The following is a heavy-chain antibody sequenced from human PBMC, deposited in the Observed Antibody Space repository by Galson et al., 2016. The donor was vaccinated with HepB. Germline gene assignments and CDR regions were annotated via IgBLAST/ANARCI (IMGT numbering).Heavy chain of an antibody. CDR3: ARDPSVMTTVVAADNSVGS. D-gene: IGHD4-23*01. CDR2: INPRDGTT. V-gene: IGHV1-46*01. J-gene: IGHJ3*02. CDR1: GYTFTNYY. Sequence: SVKVSCKASGYTFTNYYMHWVRQAPGQGPERMGIINPRDGTTSYAQKFQGRVTVTRDTSTSTVYMEFSSLRSEDTAVYYCARDPSVMTTVVAADNSVGSWGQGTMVIVSS.